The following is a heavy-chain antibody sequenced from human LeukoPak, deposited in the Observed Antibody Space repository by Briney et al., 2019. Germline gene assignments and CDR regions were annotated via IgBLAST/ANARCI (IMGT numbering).Heavy chain of an antibody. CDR2: ISSSGSTI. CDR3: ARAPFCSSTSCPNVIDY. D-gene: IGHD2-2*01. Sequence: GGSLRLSCAASGFTFSDYYMSWIRQAPGKGLEWVSYISSSGSTIYYADSVKGRFTISRDNAKNSLYLQMNSLRAEDTAAYYCARAPFCSSTSCPNVIDYWGQGTLVTVSS. V-gene: IGHV3-11*01. J-gene: IGHJ4*02. CDR1: GFTFSDYY.